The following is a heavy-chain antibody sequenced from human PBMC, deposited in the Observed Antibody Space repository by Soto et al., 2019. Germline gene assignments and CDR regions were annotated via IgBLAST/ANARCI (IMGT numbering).Heavy chain of an antibody. CDR2: INCNSGDA. D-gene: IGHD3-10*01. V-gene: IGHV1-2*02. CDR1: GYTFTGYY. Sequence: GALLQVSCKTSGYTFTGYYMHWVRQARGQGLEWMGWINCNSGDANYAQKFQGRVTMTRDTSVNTAYMELRNLRSDDTAVYYCEREGGVWGQGTLVTVSS. J-gene: IGHJ4*02. CDR3: EREGGV.